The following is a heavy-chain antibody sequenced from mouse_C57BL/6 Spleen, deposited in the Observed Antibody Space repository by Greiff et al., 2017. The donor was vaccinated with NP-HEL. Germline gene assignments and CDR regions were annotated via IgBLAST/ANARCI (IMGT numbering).Heavy chain of an antibody. Sequence: EVQLQQSGPELVKPGASVKISCKASGYSFTGYYMNWVKQSPEKSLEWIGEVNPSTGGTTYNQKFKAKATLTVDKSSSTAYMQLKSLTSEDSSVYYCARARGWGFADWGKGTLVTVSA. CDR3: ARARGWGFAD. CDR2: VNPSTGGT. J-gene: IGHJ3*01. D-gene: IGHD3-3*01. CDR1: GYSFTGYY. V-gene: IGHV1-42*01.